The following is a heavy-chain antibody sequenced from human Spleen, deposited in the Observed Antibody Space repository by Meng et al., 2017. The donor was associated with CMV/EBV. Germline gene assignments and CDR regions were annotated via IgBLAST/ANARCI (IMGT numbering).Heavy chain of an antibody. CDR3: ARGPPYDFWSGYLVY. V-gene: IGHV1-2*02. J-gene: IGHJ4*02. D-gene: IGHD3-3*01. CDR1: GYTFSDHY. CDR2: INPNSGGT. Sequence: ASVKVSCKASGYTFSDHYMHWVRQAPGQGLEWMGWINPNSGGTNYAQKFQGRVTMTRDTSISTAYMELSRLRSDNTAVYYCARGPPYDFWSGYLVYWGQGTLVTVSS.